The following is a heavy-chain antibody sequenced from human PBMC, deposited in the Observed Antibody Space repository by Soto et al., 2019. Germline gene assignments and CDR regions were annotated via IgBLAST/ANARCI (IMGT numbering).Heavy chain of an antibody. J-gene: IGHJ5*02. V-gene: IGHV4-34*01. CDR2: INHSGST. CDR1: GGSFSGYY. CDR3: ARGRRRDWFDP. Sequence: PSETLSLTCAVYGGSFSGYYWSWIRQPPGKGLERIGEINHSGSTNYNPSLKSRVTISVDTSKNQFSLKLSSVTAADTAVYYCARGRRRDWFDPWGQGTLVTVSS.